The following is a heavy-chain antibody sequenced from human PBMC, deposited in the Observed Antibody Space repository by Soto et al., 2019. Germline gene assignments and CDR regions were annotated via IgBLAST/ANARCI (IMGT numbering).Heavy chain of an antibody. V-gene: IGHV3-11*01. CDR1: GFTFSDYY. CDR3: AREVTYSSSSGGYYYYYYMDV. Sequence: QVQLVESGGGLVQPGGSLRLSCAASGFTFSDYYMSWIRQAPGKGLEWVSYISSSGSTIYYADSVKGRFTISRDNAKNSLYLQMNSLRAEDTAVYYCAREVTYSSSSGGYYYYYYMDVWGKGTTVTVSS. D-gene: IGHD6-6*01. J-gene: IGHJ6*03. CDR2: ISSSGSTI.